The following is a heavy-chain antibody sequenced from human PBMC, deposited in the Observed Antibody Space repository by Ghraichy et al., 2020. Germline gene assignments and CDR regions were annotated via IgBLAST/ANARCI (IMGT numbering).Heavy chain of an antibody. CDR2: ISSSSSTI. CDR1: GFTFSSYS. D-gene: IGHD6-6*01. V-gene: IGHV3-48*01. Sequence: GGSLRLSCAASGFTFSSYSMNWVRQAPGKGLEWVSYISSSSSTIYYADSVKGRFTISRDNAKNSLNLQMNSLRAEDTAVYYCARDPWSSSVRLFDYWGQGTLVTVSS. J-gene: IGHJ4*02. CDR3: ARDPWSSSVRLFDY.